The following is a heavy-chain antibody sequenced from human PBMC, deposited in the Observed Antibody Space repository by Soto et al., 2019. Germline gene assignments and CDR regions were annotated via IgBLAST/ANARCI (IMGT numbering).Heavy chain of an antibody. Sequence: PGGSLRLSCAASGFTFSNFNMNWVRQAPGKGLEWVSSISTDGSYIYYADSVKGRFTVSRDNAKNSLFLHMNSLRAEDTAVYYCERAVEVDFWGQGTLVTVSS. D-gene: IGHD6-19*01. CDR2: ISTDGSYI. V-gene: IGHV3-21*01. CDR3: ERAVEVDF. J-gene: IGHJ4*02. CDR1: GFTFSNFN.